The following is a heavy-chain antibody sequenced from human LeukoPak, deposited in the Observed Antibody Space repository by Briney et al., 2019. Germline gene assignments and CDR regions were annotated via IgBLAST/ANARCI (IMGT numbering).Heavy chain of an antibody. CDR2: MNPKSGNT. V-gene: IGHV1-8*01. J-gene: IGHJ4*02. CDR1: GYTFTSYD. CDR3: ARGSPRRMVRGVYYFDY. D-gene: IGHD3-10*01. Sequence: ASVKVSCKASGYTFTSYDINWVRQATGQGLEWMGWMNPKSGNTGYAQKFQGRVTMTRNTSISTAYMELSSLRSEDTAVYYCARGSPRRMVRGVYYFDYWGQGTLVTVSS.